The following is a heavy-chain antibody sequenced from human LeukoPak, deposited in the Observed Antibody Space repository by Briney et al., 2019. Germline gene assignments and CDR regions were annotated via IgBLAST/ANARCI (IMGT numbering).Heavy chain of an antibody. V-gene: IGHV4-61*01. Sequence: SETLSLTCTVSGGSVSSGSYYWTWIRQPPGKGLECIGYIYYSGTTNYNPSLKSRVTISVDTSKNQFSLKLGSVTAADTAVYYCARVGIAVASPFFDYWGQGTLVTVSS. D-gene: IGHD6-19*01. CDR2: IYYSGTT. J-gene: IGHJ4*02. CDR1: GGSVSSGSYY. CDR3: ARVGIAVASPFFDY.